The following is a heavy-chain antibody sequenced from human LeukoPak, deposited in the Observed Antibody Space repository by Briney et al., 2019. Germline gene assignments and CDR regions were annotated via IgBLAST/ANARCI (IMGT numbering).Heavy chain of an antibody. Sequence: PGRSLRLSCAASGFTFSNSWMSWVRQAPGKGREGVANIKLDGGKKNYVDSVKGRFTISRDNAKNSLYLQMNSLRADDTAVYYCARGEYYYDGGYWGQGTLVTVSS. CDR1: GFTFSNSW. J-gene: IGHJ4*02. CDR3: ARGEYYYDGGY. D-gene: IGHD3-22*01. V-gene: IGHV3-7*03. CDR2: IKLDGGKK.